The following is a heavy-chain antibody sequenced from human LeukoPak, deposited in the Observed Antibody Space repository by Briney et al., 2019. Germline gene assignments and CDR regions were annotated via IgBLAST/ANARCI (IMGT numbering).Heavy chain of an antibody. Sequence: GGSLRLSCAASGFTFSSSWMSWLRQAPGKGLGWVADIKEDGSAKYYVDSVKGRFTISRDNAKNSLYLQMNSLRVEDTAVYYCARDPDHGAVDYWGQGTLVTVSS. CDR3: ARDPDHGAVDY. V-gene: IGHV3-7*01. D-gene: IGHD3-16*01. J-gene: IGHJ4*02. CDR2: IKEDGSAK. CDR1: GFTFSSSW.